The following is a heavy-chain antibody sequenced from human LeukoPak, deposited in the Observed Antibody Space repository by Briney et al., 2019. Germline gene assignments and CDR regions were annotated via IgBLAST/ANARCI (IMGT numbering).Heavy chain of an antibody. J-gene: IGHJ4*02. V-gene: IGHV3-20*04. CDR1: GFTFDDYA. CDR3: ARAGYTYVSPMTDY. CDR2: INWNGGST. Sequence: GGSLRLSCAASGFTFDDYAMNWVRQVPGKGLEWVSGINWNGGSTGYADSVKGRFTISRDNAKNSLYLQMNSLRAEDTALYYCARAGYTYVSPMTDYWGQGTLVTVSS. D-gene: IGHD5-18*01.